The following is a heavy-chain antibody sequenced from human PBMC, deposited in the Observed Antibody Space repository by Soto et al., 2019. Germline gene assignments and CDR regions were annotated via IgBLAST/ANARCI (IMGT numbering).Heavy chain of an antibody. J-gene: IGHJ4*02. V-gene: IGHV4-39*01. CDR1: GGSIYRSGYY. Sequence: QVQLQESGPGLVKPSETLSLTCTVSGGSIYRSGYYWGWIRQPPGRGLEWIGNIDYNGVTYSNPSLKSRVTISRDTSKNQFSLTLPSVTAADTALYYCVKVLVGATGHTDSDSWGPGTLVAVSS. D-gene: IGHD2-15*01. CDR2: IDYNGVT. CDR3: VKVLVGATGHTDSDS.